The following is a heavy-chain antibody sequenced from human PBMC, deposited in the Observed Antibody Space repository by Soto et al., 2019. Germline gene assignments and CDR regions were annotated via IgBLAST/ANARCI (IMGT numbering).Heavy chain of an antibody. J-gene: IGHJ4*02. V-gene: IGHV3-21*01. CDR3: ARGPDIVVVPAIDY. D-gene: IGHD2-2*01. Sequence: GSLRLSCAASGFTFSSYSMNWVRQAPGKGLEWVSSISSSSSYIYYADSVKGRFTISRDNAKNSLYLQMNSLRAEDTAVYYCARGPDIVVVPAIDYWGQGTLVTVSS. CDR2: ISSSSSYI. CDR1: GFTFSSYS.